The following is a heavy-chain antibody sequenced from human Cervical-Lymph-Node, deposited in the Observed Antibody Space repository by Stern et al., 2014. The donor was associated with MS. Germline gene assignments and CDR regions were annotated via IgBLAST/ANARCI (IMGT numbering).Heavy chain of an antibody. CDR2: IGSDGSTT. CDR1: GFSFSSYW. J-gene: IGHJ4*02. Sequence: VQLVQSGGGLVQPGGSLRLSCAASGFSFSSYWMHWVRQAPGKGLVWVSRIGSDGSTTGYADSVKGRFTISRDNAKNTLYLQMNSLRAEDTAVYYCATLGWADYWGQGTLVTVSS. V-gene: IGHV3-74*02. D-gene: IGHD5-24*01. CDR3: ATLGWADY.